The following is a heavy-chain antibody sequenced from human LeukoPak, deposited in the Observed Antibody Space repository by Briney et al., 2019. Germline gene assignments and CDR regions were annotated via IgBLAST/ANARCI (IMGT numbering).Heavy chain of an antibody. CDR3: AKDPVNCSSTSCSHYYYYYYMDV. Sequence: GGSLRLSCAASGFTFSSYGMHWVRQAPGKGLEWVAFIRYDGSNKYYADSVKGRFTISRDNSKNTLYLQMNSLRAEDTAVYYCAKDPVNCSSTSCSHYYYYYYMDVWGKGTTVTDSS. CDR2: IRYDGSNK. J-gene: IGHJ6*03. V-gene: IGHV3-30*02. D-gene: IGHD2-2*01. CDR1: GFTFSSYG.